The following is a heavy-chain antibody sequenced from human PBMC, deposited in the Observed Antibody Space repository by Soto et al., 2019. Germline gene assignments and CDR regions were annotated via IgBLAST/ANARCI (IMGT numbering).Heavy chain of an antibody. CDR3: ARSLTIFEMDV. J-gene: IGHJ6*02. Sequence: ASVKVSCKASGYTFTSYYMHWGRQAPGQGLEWMGIINPSGGSTSYAQKFQGRVTMTRDTSTSTVYMELSSLRSEDTAVYYCARSLTIFEMDVWGQGTTVTVSS. D-gene: IGHD3-3*01. V-gene: IGHV1-46*01. CDR2: INPSGGST. CDR1: GYTFTSYY.